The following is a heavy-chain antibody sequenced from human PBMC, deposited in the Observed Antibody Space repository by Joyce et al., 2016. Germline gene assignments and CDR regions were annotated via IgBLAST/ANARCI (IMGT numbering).Heavy chain of an antibody. CDR1: GFTFSDYC. D-gene: IGHD4-17*01. J-gene: IGHJ4*02. V-gene: IGHV3-21*06. Sequence: EVQLVESGGGLVKPGGSLRLSCAACGFTFSDYCMNWVRQAPGKGLGWVSYISISSSSTFYADSVKGRFTISRDNAKNSVYLEMNSLRAEDTAVYYCARDRSAVTTYFVYWGQGTLVTVSS. CDR2: ISISSSST. CDR3: ARDRSAVTTYFVY.